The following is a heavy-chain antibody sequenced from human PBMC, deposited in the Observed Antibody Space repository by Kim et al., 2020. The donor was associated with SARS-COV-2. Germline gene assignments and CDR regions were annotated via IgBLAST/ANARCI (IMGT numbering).Heavy chain of an antibody. CDR2: ISSSSSNT. D-gene: IGHD3-16*02. CDR3: ARVGYDYVWGIYRDYYYYYGMDV. Sequence: GGSLRLSCAASGFTFSDYYMSWIRQAPGKGLEWVSYISSSSSNTNYADSVKGRFTISRDNAKNSLYLQMNSLRAEDTAVYYCARVGYDYVWGIYRDYYYYYGMDVGGRGTTDTLST. V-gene: IGHV3-11*05. J-gene: IGHJ6*04. CDR1: GFTFSDYY.